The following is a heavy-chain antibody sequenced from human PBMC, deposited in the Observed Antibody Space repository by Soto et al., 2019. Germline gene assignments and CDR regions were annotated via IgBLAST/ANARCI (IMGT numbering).Heavy chain of an antibody. D-gene: IGHD6-13*01. Sequence: GGSLRLSCAASGFTFSSYGMHWVRQAPGQGLEWMGIINPSGGSTSYAQKFQGRVTMTRDTSTSTVYMELSSLRSEDTAVYYCASSSPGSRTLMDIWGQGTMVTVSS. CDR2: INPSGGST. CDR1: GFTFSSYG. J-gene: IGHJ3*02. CDR3: ASSSPGSRTLMDI. V-gene: IGHV1-46*03.